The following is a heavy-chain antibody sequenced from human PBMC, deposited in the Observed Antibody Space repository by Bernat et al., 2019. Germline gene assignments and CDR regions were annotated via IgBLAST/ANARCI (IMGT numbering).Heavy chain of an antibody. CDR3: ARPGYCSSSRCYADDAFDI. Sequence: EVQLVESGGGLVQPGGSLRLSCAASGFNFSSYSMNWVRQAPGKGLECVSYISTGSSTIYYADSVRGRFTISRDNAQNSMYLQMNSLRDEDTAVYYCARPGYCSSSRCYADDAFDIWGQGTMVTVAS. V-gene: IGHV3-48*02. CDR1: GFNFSSYS. CDR2: ISTGSSTI. J-gene: IGHJ3*02. D-gene: IGHD2-2*01.